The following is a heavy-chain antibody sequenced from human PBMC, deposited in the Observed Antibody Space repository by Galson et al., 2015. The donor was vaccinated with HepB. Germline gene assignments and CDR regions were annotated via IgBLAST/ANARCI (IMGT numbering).Heavy chain of an antibody. V-gene: IGHV1-46*01. Sequence: SVKVSCKASGYTFTSYYMHWVRQAPGQGLEWMGIINPSGGSTSYAQKFQGRVTMTRDTSTSTVYMELSSLRSEDTAVYYCARDLMMFPSPPPKPGDYWGQGILVTVSS. D-gene: IGHD2-8*01. CDR2: INPSGGST. J-gene: IGHJ4*02. CDR3: ARDLMMFPSPPPKPGDY. CDR1: GYTFTSYY.